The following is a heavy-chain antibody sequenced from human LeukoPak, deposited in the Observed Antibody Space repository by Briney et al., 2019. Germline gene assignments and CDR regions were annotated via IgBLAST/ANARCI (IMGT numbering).Heavy chain of an antibody. D-gene: IGHD6-13*01. Sequence: SETLSLTCAVYGGSFSGCYWSWIRQPPGKGLEWIGEINHSGSTNYNPSLKSRVTISVDTSKNQFSLKLSSVTAADTAVYYCARDIIAAAGTLGYWGQGTLVTVSS. CDR2: INHSGST. V-gene: IGHV4-34*01. J-gene: IGHJ4*02. CDR3: ARDIIAAAGTLGY. CDR1: GGSFSGCY.